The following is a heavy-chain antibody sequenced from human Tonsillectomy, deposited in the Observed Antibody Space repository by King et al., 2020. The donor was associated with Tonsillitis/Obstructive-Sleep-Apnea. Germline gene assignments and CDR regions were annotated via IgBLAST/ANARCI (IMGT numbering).Heavy chain of an antibody. CDR2: IYPGDSDT. Sequence: QLVQSGAEVKKPGESLKISCKGSGYIFPSYWIAWVRQMPGKGLEWMGIIYPGDSDTTYSPSFQGQVTISADKSIGTAYLQWSSLKASDTAMYYCARQGIAAVGSYFYYYMDVWGKGTTVTVSS. J-gene: IGHJ6*03. D-gene: IGHD6-13*01. CDR1: GYIFPSYW. V-gene: IGHV5-51*01. CDR3: ARQGIAAVGSYFYYYMDV.